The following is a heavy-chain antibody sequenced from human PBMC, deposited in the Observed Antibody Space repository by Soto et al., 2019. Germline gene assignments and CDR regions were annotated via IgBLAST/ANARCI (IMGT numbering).Heavy chain of an antibody. V-gene: IGHV1-18*01. D-gene: IGHD2-2*01. J-gene: IGHJ5*02. CDR3: ARVVPGAEAWFGP. CDR2: ISLYSDGT. Sequence: ASVKVSCKTSGYTFSNYGITWARQAPGQPLEWLGWISLYSDGTNYAQKFQGRVSMTTDTSTTTAYMELRSLRSDDTAVYYCARVVPGAEAWFGPWGQGTLVTVSS. CDR1: GYTFSNYG.